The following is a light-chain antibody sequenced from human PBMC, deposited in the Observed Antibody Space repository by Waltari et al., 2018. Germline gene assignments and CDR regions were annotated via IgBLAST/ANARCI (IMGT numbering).Light chain of an antibody. J-gene: IGLJ2*01. V-gene: IGLV3-25*03. CDR2: KNV. CDR3: QSRDSTTLFV. CDR1: ALSSQW. Sequence: SYELTQPPSVSVSPGQTARIPCSGNALSSQWAFWYQQKPGRSPVLLIYKNVERPSEIPARFSGSHSGTTVTLTISGVQAEDEADYYCQSRDSTTLFVFGAGTKLTVL.